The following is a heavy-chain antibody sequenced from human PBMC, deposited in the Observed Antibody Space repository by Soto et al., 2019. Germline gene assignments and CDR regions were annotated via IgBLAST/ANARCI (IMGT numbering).Heavy chain of an antibody. V-gene: IGHV3-30-3*01. CDR1: GFTFSSYA. Sequence: GGSLRLSCAASGFTFSSYAMHWVRQAPGKGLEWVAVISYDGSTKYYADSVKGRFTISRDNSKNTLYLQMNSLRAEDTAMYYCARDPPATRHGMDVWGQGTTVTVSS. CDR3: ARDPPATRHGMDV. J-gene: IGHJ6*02. CDR2: ISYDGSTK.